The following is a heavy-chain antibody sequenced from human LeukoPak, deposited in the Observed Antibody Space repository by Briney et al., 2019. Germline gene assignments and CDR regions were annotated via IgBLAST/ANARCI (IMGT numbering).Heavy chain of an antibody. CDR1: GGSISSSSYY. D-gene: IGHD4-17*01. CDR3: AGYGGYVG. Sequence: SETLSLTCTVSGGSISSSSYYWGWIRQPPGKGLEWIGSIYYSGSTFYNPSLKSRVTISVDTSKNQSSLKLSSVTAADTAVYFCAGYGGYVGWGQGTLDTVSS. V-gene: IGHV4-39*01. J-gene: IGHJ4*02. CDR2: IYYSGST.